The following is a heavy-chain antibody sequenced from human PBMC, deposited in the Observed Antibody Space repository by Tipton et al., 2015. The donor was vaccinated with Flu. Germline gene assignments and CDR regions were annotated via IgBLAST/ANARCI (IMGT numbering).Heavy chain of an antibody. J-gene: IGHJ3*02. V-gene: IGHV4-4*07. D-gene: IGHD5-12*01. CDR3: ARDLRGYSGYTGGDAFDM. CDR2: ISTSGST. CDR1: GGSISSYY. Sequence: LRLSCSVSGGSISSYYWSWIRQPAGKGLEWIGRISTSGSTNYNASLESRVTLSRDTSKNHISLRLTSATAADTALYYCARDLRGYSGYTGGDAFDMWGRGIMVFVSS.